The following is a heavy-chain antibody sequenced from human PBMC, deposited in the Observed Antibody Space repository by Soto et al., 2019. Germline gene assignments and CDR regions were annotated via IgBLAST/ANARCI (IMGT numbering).Heavy chain of an antibody. V-gene: IGHV1-69*06. Sequence: SVKVSCKASGGTFSSYAISWVRQAPGQGLEWMGGIIPIFGTANYAQKFQGRVTITADKSTSTAYMELSSLRSEDTAVYYCARVANYCDSSGKPSIDYWGQGTLVTVSS. CDR3: ARVANYCDSSGKPSIDY. J-gene: IGHJ4*02. CDR1: GGTFSSYA. D-gene: IGHD3-22*01. CDR2: IIPIFGTA.